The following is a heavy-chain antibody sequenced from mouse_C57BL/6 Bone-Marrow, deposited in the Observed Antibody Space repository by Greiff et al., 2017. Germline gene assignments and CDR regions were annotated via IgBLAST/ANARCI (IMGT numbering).Heavy chain of an antibody. CDR1: GYAFSTYW. J-gene: IGHJ3*01. V-gene: IGHV1-80*01. D-gene: IGHD2-3*01. Sequence: VQLQESGAELVKPGASVKISCKVSGYAFSTYWMNWVKQRPGQGLEWIGQIYPGDGDTNYNGKFKGKATLTADKSSSTAYMQLSSLTSEDSAVYYCTIDGYWTWFAYGGKGTLVTVSA. CDR2: IYPGDGDT. CDR3: TIDGYWTWFAY.